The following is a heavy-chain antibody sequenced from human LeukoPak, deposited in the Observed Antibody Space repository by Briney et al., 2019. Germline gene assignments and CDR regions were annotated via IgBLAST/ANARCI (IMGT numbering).Heavy chain of an antibody. CDR1: GGSFSGYY. D-gene: IGHD3-3*01. Sequence: SETLSLTCAVYGGSFSGYYWSWLRQPPGKGLEWIGEINHSGSTNYNPSLKGRVTISVDTSKNQFSLKLSSVTAADTAVYYCARAIFGVVIIPNWFDPWGQGTLVTVSS. V-gene: IGHV4-34*01. CDR2: INHSGST. CDR3: ARAIFGVVIIPNWFDP. J-gene: IGHJ5*02.